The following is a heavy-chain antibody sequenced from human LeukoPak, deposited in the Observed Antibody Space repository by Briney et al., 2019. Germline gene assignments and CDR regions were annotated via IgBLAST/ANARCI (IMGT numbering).Heavy chain of an antibody. CDR3: ASLRFLDLHGFDY. D-gene: IGHD3-3*01. CDR1: GFNFSIYS. V-gene: IGHV3-48*04. CDR2: ITRSSTTI. Sequence: GGSLRLSCAASGFNFSIYSMNWVRQAPGKGLEWVSYITRSSTTIYYADSVKGRFTISRDNAKNSLYLQMNSLRAEDTAVYYCASLRFLDLHGFDYWGQGTLVTVSS. J-gene: IGHJ4*02.